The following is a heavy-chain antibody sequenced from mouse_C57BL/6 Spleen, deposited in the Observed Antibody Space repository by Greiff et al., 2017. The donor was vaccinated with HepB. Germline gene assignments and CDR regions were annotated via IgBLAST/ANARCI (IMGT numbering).Heavy chain of an antibody. CDR3: AISEGNSYAMDY. CDR2: IYPGDGDT. D-gene: IGHD2-1*01. Sequence: VQLQQSGPELVKPGASVKISCKASGYAFSSSWMNWVKQRPGKGLEWIGRIYPGDGDTNYNGKFKGQATLTADKSSSTAYMQLSSLTSADASVYYGAISEGNSYAMDYWGQGTSVTVSS. V-gene: IGHV1-82*01. CDR1: GYAFSSSW. J-gene: IGHJ4*01.